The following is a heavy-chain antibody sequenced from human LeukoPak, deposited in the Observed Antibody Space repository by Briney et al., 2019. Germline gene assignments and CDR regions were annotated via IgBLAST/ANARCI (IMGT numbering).Heavy chain of an antibody. Sequence: ASVKVSCKASGYTFSNYAMNWVRQAPGQGLEWMGWINTNTGNPTYAQGFTGRFVFSLDTSVSTAYLQISSLKAEDTAVYYCARGNSSTTGWVYYYYMDVWGKGTTVTVSS. CDR2: INTNTGNP. V-gene: IGHV7-4-1*02. CDR3: ARGNSSTTGWVYYYYMDV. J-gene: IGHJ6*03. D-gene: IGHD6-13*01. CDR1: GYTFSNYA.